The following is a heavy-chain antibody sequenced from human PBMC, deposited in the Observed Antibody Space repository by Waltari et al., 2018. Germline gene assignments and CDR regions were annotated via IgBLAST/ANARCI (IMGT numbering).Heavy chain of an antibody. D-gene: IGHD3-16*01. V-gene: IGHV4-34*01. CDR2: INHSGST. Sequence: QVQLQQWGAGLWKPSETLSLTCAVYGGSFSGYYWSWIRQPPGKGLEWIGEINHSGSTNYNPSLKSRVTISVDTSKNQFSLKLSSVTAADTAVYYCARSLRYYYMDVWGKGTTVTVSS. CDR1: GGSFSGYY. J-gene: IGHJ6*03. CDR3: ARSLRYYYMDV.